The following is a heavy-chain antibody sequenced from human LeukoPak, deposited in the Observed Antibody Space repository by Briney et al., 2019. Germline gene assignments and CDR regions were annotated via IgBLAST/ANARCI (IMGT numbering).Heavy chain of an antibody. D-gene: IGHD3-10*01. Sequence: GASVTVSCKASGYTFTSYGISWVRQAPGQGLEWMGWISAYNGNTNYAQKLQGRVTMTTDTSTSTAYMELRSLRSDDTAVYYCARNPRYGSGSYYTSIDYWGQGTLVTVSS. V-gene: IGHV1-18*01. CDR3: ARNPRYGSGSYYTSIDY. CDR2: ISAYNGNT. J-gene: IGHJ4*02. CDR1: GYTFTSYG.